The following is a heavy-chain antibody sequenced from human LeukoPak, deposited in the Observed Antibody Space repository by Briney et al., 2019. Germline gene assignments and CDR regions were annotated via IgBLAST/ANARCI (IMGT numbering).Heavy chain of an antibody. CDR2: IYTSGST. CDR1: GGSISSYY. CDR3: ARGYTWSYYYYYMDV. Sequence: PSETLSLTCTVSGGSISSYYWSWIRQPPGKGLEWIGYIYTSGSTNYNPSLKSRVTISVDTSKNQFSLKLSSVTAADTAVYYCARGYTWSYYYYYMDVWGKGTTVTVSS. V-gene: IGHV4-4*09. D-gene: IGHD3-16*02. J-gene: IGHJ6*03.